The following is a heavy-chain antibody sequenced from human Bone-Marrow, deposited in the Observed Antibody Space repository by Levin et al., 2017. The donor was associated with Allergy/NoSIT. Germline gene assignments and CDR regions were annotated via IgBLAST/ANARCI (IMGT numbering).Heavy chain of an antibody. V-gene: IGHV3-21*06. Sequence: GGSLRLSCAASGFTFNTFGMTWVRQAPGKGLEWVSSISPGSSYIDYADSLKGRFTISRDNAKNSLYLQMNSLRAEDTAVYYCARVPKLSYTTTTPMDYWGQGTLVTVSS. J-gene: IGHJ4*02. CDR2: ISPGSSYI. D-gene: IGHD2-8*01. CDR1: GFTFNTFG. CDR3: ARVPKLSYTTTTPMDY.